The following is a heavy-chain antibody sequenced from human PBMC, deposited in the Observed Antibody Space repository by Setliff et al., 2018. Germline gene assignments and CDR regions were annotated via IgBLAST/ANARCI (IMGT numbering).Heavy chain of an antibody. J-gene: IGHJ6*03. V-gene: IGHV3-7*01. Sequence: GGSLRLSCGASGFTYKNDWVSWVRQAPGKGLEWLASINPDGSEKYYVDSVKGRFTISRDNAKKSLYLQMNSLRVEDTAVYYCVRVNIIVIPAAAESDYYYYYYMDVWGKGTTVTVSS. CDR1: GFTYKNDW. CDR2: INPDGSEK. CDR3: VRVNIIVIPAAAESDYYYYYYMDV. D-gene: IGHD2-2*01.